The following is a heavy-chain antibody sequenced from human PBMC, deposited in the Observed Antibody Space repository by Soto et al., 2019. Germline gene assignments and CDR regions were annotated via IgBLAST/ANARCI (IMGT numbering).Heavy chain of an antibody. V-gene: IGHV1-3*01. CDR3: ARPIRTSRSWYSVGDAFDI. D-gene: IGHD6-13*01. Sequence: VASVKVSCKASGYTFTSYAMHWVRQAPGQRLEWMGWINAGNGNTKYSQKFQGRVTITRDTSASTAYMELSSLRSEDTAVYYCARPIRTSRSWYSVGDAFDIWGQGTMVTVSS. J-gene: IGHJ3*02. CDR2: INAGNGNT. CDR1: GYTFTSYA.